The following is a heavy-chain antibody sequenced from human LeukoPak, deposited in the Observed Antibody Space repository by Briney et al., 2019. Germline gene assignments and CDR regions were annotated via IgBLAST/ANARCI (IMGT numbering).Heavy chain of an antibody. D-gene: IGHD2-2*01. V-gene: IGHV3-30-3*01. CDR3: ASALDTDCSSTSCADY. Sequence: GGSLRLSCAASGFTFSSYAMHWVRQAPGKGLEWVAVISYDGSNKYYADSVKGRSTISRDNSKNTLYLQMNSLRAEDTAVYYCASALDTDCSSTSCADYWGQGTLVTVSS. CDR2: ISYDGSNK. J-gene: IGHJ4*02. CDR1: GFTFSSYA.